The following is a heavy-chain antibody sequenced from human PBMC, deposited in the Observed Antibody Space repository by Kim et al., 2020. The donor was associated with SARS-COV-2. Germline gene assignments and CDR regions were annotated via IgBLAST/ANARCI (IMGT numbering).Heavy chain of an antibody. CDR1: GFTFDDYA. CDR2: ISWNSGSI. V-gene: IGHV3-9*01. Sequence: GGSLRLSCAASGFTFDDYAMHWVRQAPGKGLEWVSGISWNSGSIGYADSVKGRFTISRDNAKNSLYLQMNSLRAEDTALYYCAKDGYGDNAVDCGQGTLV. CDR3: AKDGYGDNAVD. J-gene: IGHJ4*02. D-gene: IGHD5-12*01.